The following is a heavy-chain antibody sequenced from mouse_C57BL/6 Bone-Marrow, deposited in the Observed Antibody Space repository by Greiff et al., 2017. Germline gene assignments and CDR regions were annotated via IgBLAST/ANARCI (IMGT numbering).Heavy chain of an antibody. V-gene: IGHV1-81*01. CDR2: IYPRSGNT. CDR3: ARRDGYYVDFYY. Sequence: VKLMESGAELARPGASVKLSCKASGYTFTSYGISWVKQRTGKGLEWIGEIYPRSGNTYYNEKFKGKATLTADKSSSTAYMEHRRLTSEDSAVYFCARRDGYYVDFYYWCQGTTLTGSS. J-gene: IGHJ2*01. D-gene: IGHD2-3*01. CDR1: GYTFTSYG.